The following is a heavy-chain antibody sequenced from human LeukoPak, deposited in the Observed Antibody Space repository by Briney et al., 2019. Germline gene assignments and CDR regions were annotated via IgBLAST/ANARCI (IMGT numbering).Heavy chain of an antibody. D-gene: IGHD4-17*01. CDR2: IYHSGTT. V-gene: IGHV4-59*08. Sequence: SETLSLTCTVSGGSISGYYWSWIRQPPGKGLEGIGYIYHSGTTNYNPSLKSRVTISVDTSKNQFSLKLSSVTAADTAVYYCARRLARRGYGDYCDYWGQGTLVTVSS. CDR3: ARRLARRGYGDYCDY. J-gene: IGHJ4*02. CDR1: GGSISGYY.